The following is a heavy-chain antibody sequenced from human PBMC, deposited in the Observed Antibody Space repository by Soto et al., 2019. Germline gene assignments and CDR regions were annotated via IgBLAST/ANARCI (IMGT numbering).Heavy chain of an antibody. CDR3: AKDGPNYYDSSGYYDLSIDGMDV. V-gene: IGHV3-64*04. CDR2: ISSNGGST. CDR1: GFTFSSSA. Sequence: GGSLRLSCAASGFTFSSSAMHWVRQAPGKGLEYVSAISSNGGSTYYANSVKGRFTISRDNSKNTLYLQMNSLRAKDTAVYYCAKDGPNYYDSSGYYDLSIDGMDVWGQGTTVTVSS. D-gene: IGHD3-22*01. J-gene: IGHJ6*02.